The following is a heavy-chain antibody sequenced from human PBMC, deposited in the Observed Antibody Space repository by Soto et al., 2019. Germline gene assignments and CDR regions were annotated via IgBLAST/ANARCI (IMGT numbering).Heavy chain of an antibody. J-gene: IGHJ5*02. V-gene: IGHV1-18*01. CDR2: ISAYNGDT. D-gene: IGHD3-16*01. Sequence: QIQLVQSGAEVKKPGASVNVSCKASGYTFSTYGINWVRQAPGQGLEWMGWISAYNGDTDYAQNFQGRVTMTTDTSTSTAYMELRSLRSDDTAVYYCARQALRITRVAHKCFDPWGQGTLVTVSS. CDR1: GYTFSTYG. CDR3: ARQALRITRVAHKCFDP.